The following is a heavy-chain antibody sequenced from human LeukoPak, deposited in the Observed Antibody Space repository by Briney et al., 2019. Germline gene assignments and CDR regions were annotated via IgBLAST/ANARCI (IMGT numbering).Heavy chain of an antibody. CDR1: GRSVTRGGYY. CDR3: ARAPGLGYCSGDSCPRAFDI. V-gene: IGHV4-31*01. CDR2: FYYSEST. J-gene: IGHJ3*02. Sequence: PSQTLSLTCTVSGRSVTRGGYYWGWIRQNPGKGLEWIGCFYYSESTYYNPSLKTPVTISVDTSKNQFSLRVTSVTAADTAVYYCARAPGLGYCSGDSCPRAFDIWGQGTTVAVSS. D-gene: IGHD2-15*01.